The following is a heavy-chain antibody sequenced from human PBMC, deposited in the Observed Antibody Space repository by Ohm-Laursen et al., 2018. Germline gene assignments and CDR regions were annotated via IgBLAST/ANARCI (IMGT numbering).Heavy chain of an antibody. CDR3: ARGLVIVVGSGWGYYYYGMDV. Sequence: GTLSLTCSVYGGSFSGYYWSWIRQPPGKGLEWIGEINHSVSTNYNPSLKSRVTISVDTSKNQFSLKLSSVTAADTAVYYCARGLVIVVGSGWGYYYYGMDVWGQGTTVTVSS. CDR2: INHSVST. CDR1: GGSFSGYY. D-gene: IGHD2-15*01. V-gene: IGHV4-34*01. J-gene: IGHJ6*02.